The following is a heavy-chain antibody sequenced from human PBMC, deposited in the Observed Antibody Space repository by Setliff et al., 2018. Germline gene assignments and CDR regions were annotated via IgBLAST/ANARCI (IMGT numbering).Heavy chain of an antibody. Sequence: PSETLSLTCAVYGGSFSGYYWSWIRQPPGKGLEWIGEINHSGSTNYNPSLKSRVTISVDTSKNQFSLKLSLRAEDMGVYYCARDGVGVGATDFDYWGQGTLVTVSS. V-gene: IGHV4-34*01. CDR1: GGSFSGYY. J-gene: IGHJ4*02. CDR3: ARDGVGVGATDFDY. D-gene: IGHD1-26*01. CDR2: INHSGST.